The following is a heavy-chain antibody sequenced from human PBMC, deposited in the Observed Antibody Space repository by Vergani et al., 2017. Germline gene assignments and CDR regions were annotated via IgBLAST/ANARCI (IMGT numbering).Heavy chain of an antibody. V-gene: IGHV3-30*18. Sequence: QVQLVESGGGVVQPGRSLRLSCAASGFTFSSYGMHWVRQAPGKGLEWVAVISYDGSNKYYEDSVKGRFTISRDNSKNTLYLQMNSLRAEDTAVYYCANTVMDTAKVTIREIKERGYYYYYGMDVWGQGTTVTVSS. CDR2: ISYDGSNK. CDR1: GFTFSSYG. J-gene: IGHJ6*02. CDR3: ANTVMDTAKVTIREIKERGYYYYYGMDV. D-gene: IGHD5-18*01.